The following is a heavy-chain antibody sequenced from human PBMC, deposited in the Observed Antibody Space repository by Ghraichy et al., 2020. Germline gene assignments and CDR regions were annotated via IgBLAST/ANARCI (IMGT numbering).Heavy chain of an antibody. CDR3: ARDGHDCSGGNGYSDGFDY. CDR2: IYTSGST. D-gene: IGHD2-15*01. Sequence: SETLSLTCTVSGDSFSSYYWSWIRQSAGKGLEWIGRIYTSGSTNYNPSLESRITMSVDTSKNQFSLKLSSVTAADTAVYYCARDGHDCSGGNGYSDGFDYWGQGTLGTVSS. V-gene: IGHV4-4*07. J-gene: IGHJ4*02. CDR1: GDSFSSYY.